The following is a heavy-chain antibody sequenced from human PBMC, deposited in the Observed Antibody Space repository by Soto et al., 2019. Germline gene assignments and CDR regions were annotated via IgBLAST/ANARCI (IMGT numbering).Heavy chain of an antibody. CDR1: GGSISSYY. J-gene: IGHJ6*02. V-gene: IGHV4-59*01. CDR3: ATRSCISTSCPYYYYGMDV. D-gene: IGHD2-2*01. Sequence: SETLSLTCTVSGGSISSYYWSWIRQPPGKGLEWIGYIYYSGSTNYNPSPKSRVTISVDTSKHQFSLKLSSVTAADTAVYYCATRSCISTSCPYYYYGMDVWGQGTTVTVSS. CDR2: IYYSGST.